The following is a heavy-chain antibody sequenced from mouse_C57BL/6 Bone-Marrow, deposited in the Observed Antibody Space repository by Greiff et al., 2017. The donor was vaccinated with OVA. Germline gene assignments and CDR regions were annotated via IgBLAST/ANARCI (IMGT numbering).Heavy chain of an antibody. CDR2: IDPSDSYT. Sequence: VQLQQPGAELVKPGASVKLSCKASGYTFTSYWMQWVKQRPGQGLEWIGEIDPSDSYTNYNQKFKGKATLTVDTSSSTAYMQHSSLTSEDSAVYYCASAVFAYWGQGTLVTVSA. CDR3: ASAVFAY. CDR1: GYTFTSYW. V-gene: IGHV1-50*01. J-gene: IGHJ3*01.